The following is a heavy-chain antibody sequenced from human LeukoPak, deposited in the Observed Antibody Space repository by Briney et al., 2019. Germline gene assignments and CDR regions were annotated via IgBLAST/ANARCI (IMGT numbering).Heavy chain of an antibody. J-gene: IGHJ5*02. CDR1: GGSISSNNYY. CDR3: ARRGYCGSTSCYPFDP. CDR2: IYYSGST. Sequence: SETLSLTCTVSGGSISSNNYYWGWIRQPPGKGLEWIGSIYYSGSTYYNPSLKSRVTISVDTSKNQSSLKLSSVTAADTAVYYCARRGYCGSTSCYPFDPWGQGTLVTVSS. V-gene: IGHV4-39*01. D-gene: IGHD2-2*03.